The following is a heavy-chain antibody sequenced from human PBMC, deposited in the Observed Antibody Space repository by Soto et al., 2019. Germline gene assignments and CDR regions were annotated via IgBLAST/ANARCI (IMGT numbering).Heavy chain of an antibody. CDR1: AGSISRSNYY. J-gene: IGHJ5*02. D-gene: IGHD3-22*01. CDR3: ASQPYDSSGYYYGA. V-gene: IGHV4-39*01. Sequence: QLQLQQSGPGLVKPSETLSLTCTVSAGSISRSNYYWGWIRHPPGKGLEWIGSMYSSGNTYYNPSLNSRVIISVDTSKSQFSLTLTSGTAADTAVYYCASQPYDSSGYYYGAWGQGTLVTVSS. CDR2: MYSSGNT.